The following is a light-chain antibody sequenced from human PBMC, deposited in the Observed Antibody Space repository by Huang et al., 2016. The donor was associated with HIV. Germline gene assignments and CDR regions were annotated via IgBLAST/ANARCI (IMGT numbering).Light chain of an antibody. CDR1: QSVSSY. Sequence: EIVLTQSPATLSLSPGERATLSCRASQSVSSYLAWDQQKPGQAPRLLIYDASNRATGIPARFSGSGSGTDFTLTINSLEPEDFAVYYCQQRSNWPRTFGQGTKVEIK. CDR2: DAS. V-gene: IGKV3-11*01. J-gene: IGKJ1*01. CDR3: QQRSNWPRT.